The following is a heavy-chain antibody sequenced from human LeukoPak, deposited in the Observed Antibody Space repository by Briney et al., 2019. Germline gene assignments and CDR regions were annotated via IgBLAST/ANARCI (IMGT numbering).Heavy chain of an antibody. CDR3: ASHGYDFWSGQTPADYYYYYGMDV. CDR1: GFTVSSNY. J-gene: IGHJ6*02. V-gene: IGHV3-53*01. Sequence: PGGSLRLSCAASGFTVSSNYMSWVRQAPGKGLEWVSVIYSGGSTYYADSVKGRFTISRDNSKNTLYLQMNSLRAEDTAVYYCASHGYDFWSGQTPADYYYYYGMDVWGQGTTVTVSS. D-gene: IGHD3-3*01. CDR2: IYSGGST.